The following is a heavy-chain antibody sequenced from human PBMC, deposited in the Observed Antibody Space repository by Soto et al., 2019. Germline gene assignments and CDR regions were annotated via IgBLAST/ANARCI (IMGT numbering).Heavy chain of an antibody. CDR1: GYTFTGYY. CDR2: INPNSGGT. J-gene: IGHJ5*02. CDR3: ARDPVLGYSSGWYRDNWFDP. V-gene: IGHV1-2*02. D-gene: IGHD6-19*01. Sequence: RASVKVSCKASGYTFTGYYMHWVRQAPGQGLEWMGWINPNSGGTNYAQKLQGRVTMTRDTSISTAYMELSRLRSDDTAVYYCARDPVLGYSSGWYRDNWFDPWGQGTLVTVSS.